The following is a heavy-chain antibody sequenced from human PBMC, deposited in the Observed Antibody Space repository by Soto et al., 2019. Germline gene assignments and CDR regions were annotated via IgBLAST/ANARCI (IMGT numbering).Heavy chain of an antibody. J-gene: IGHJ4*02. CDR3: AKKAEKHFDWMFYADS. V-gene: IGHV3-23*01. Sequence: PGGSLRLSCATSGIIFRNYAMGWVRQAPGKGLEWVSAISGSGDSTYYADSVKGRFTISRDNSKNTLYLQMNSLRVEDTAIFYCAKKAEKHFDWMFYADSWAQGTLVTVSS. CDR1: GIIFRNYA. D-gene: IGHD3-9*01. CDR2: ISGSGDST.